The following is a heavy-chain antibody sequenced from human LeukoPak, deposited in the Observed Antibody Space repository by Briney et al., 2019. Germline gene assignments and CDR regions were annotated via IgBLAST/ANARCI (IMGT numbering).Heavy chain of an antibody. CDR1: GFTFGTYA. Sequence: PGGSLRLSCAASGFTFGTYAMNWVRQAPGKGLEWVSYISSSSSTIYFPDSVKGRFTISRDNAKNSLYLQMNGLRDEDTAVYYCARDAGSGYFGYWGQGTLVTVSS. J-gene: IGHJ4*02. CDR3: ARDAGSGYFGY. CDR2: ISSSSSTI. V-gene: IGHV3-48*02. D-gene: IGHD6-19*01.